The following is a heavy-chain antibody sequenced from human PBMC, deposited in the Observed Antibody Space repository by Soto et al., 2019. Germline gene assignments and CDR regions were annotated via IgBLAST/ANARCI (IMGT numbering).Heavy chain of an antibody. CDR1: GGSMGSGNYY. Sequence: PSETLSLTCTVSGGSMGSGNYYWSWIRQTPGKGLEWIGYIFYGGSTFYNPSLKSRVSISLDVSRDQFSLKLSSVTAADTAVYYCARDSYYDDTATHRFDYWGQGTLVTVSS. CDR2: IFYGGST. J-gene: IGHJ4*02. V-gene: IGHV4-30-4*01. D-gene: IGHD3-22*01. CDR3: ARDSYYDDTATHRFDY.